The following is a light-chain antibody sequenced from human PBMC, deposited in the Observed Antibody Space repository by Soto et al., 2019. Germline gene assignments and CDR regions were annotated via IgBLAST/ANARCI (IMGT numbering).Light chain of an antibody. V-gene: IGKV3-20*01. CDR2: GAS. CDR3: QQYGSSGT. Sequence: EIVLTQSPGTLSLSPGERGTLSCRASQSVSSSYLAGYQQKPGQAPRLLIYGASNRATGIPDRFSGSGSGTDFTLTISRLEPEDFAVYYCQQYGSSGTFGQGTKVDIK. J-gene: IGKJ1*01. CDR1: QSVSSSY.